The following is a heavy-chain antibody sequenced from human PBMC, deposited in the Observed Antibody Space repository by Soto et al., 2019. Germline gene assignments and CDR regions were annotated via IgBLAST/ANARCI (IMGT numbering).Heavy chain of an antibody. CDR1: GVSFSRYV. J-gene: IGHJ6*02. D-gene: IGHD3-9*01. Sequence: QVQLVESGGGVVQPGRSLRLSCAASGVSFSRYVIHWVRQAPGTGLEWVADIWYDGSTKYYADSVKGRFNISRDISKNTLFLQMNSLRAEDTAVYYCARDIISDYDMFGSKGGMDVWGQGSTVIVSS. V-gene: IGHV3-33*01. CDR3: ARDIISDYDMFGSKGGMDV. CDR2: IWYDGSTK.